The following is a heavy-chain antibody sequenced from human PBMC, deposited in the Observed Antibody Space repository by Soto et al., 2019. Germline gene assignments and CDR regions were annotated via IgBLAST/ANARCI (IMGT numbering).Heavy chain of an antibody. Sequence: PXETLSLTCSVSGVSISGSYWSWIRHSPGKGLEWLGYVYYTGSTNYSPSLRSRVSISVDTSKNEFSLRLSSVTAADTAVYFCARRVAVNGAHIDYWGQGTQVTVSS. J-gene: IGHJ4*02. CDR3: ARRVAVNGAHIDY. CDR2: VYYTGST. CDR1: GVSISGSY. V-gene: IGHV4-59*01. D-gene: IGHD2-8*01.